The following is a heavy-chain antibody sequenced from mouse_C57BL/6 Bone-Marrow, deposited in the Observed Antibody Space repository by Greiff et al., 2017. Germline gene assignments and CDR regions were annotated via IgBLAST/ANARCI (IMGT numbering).Heavy chain of an antibody. CDR2: ISNGGGST. D-gene: IGHD1-1*01. J-gene: IGHJ4*01. V-gene: IGHV5-12*01. CDR1: GFTFSDYY. Sequence: EVKLVESGGGLVQPGGFLKLSCAASGFTFSDYYMYWVRQTPEKRLEWVAYISNGGGSTYYPDTVKGRFTISRDNAKNTLYLQMSRLKSEDTAMYYCARHPAYYYGSSFAMDYWGQGTSVTVSS. CDR3: ARHPAYYYGSSFAMDY.